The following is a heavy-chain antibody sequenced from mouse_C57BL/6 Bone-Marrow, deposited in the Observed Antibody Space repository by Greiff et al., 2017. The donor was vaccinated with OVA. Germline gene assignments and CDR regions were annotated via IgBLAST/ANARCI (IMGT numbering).Heavy chain of an antibody. CDR1: GYAFSSSW. Sequence: VKLQQSGPELVKPGASVKISCKASGYAFSSSWMNWVKQRPGKGLEWMGRIYPGDGDTNYNGKFKGKATLTADKSSSTAYMRLSSLTSEDSAVYICARARRSSYAMGDRGQGPSVTVTS. CDR3: ARARRSSYAMGD. V-gene: IGHV1-82*01. J-gene: IGHJ4*01. CDR2: IYPGDGDT.